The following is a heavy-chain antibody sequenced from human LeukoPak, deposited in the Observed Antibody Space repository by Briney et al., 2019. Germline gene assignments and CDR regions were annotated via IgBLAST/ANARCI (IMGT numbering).Heavy chain of an antibody. CDR2: MNPNSGNT. V-gene: IGHV1-8*02. J-gene: IGHJ4*02. D-gene: IGHD3-10*01. CDR3: ARAVGSMVRGVEPGDY. CDR1: GGTFSSYA. Sequence: ASVKVSCKASGGTFSSYAINWVRQATGQGLEWMGWMNPNSGNTGYAQKFQGRVTMTRNTSISTAYMELSSLRSEDTAVYYCARAVGSMVRGVEPGDYWGQGTLVTVSS.